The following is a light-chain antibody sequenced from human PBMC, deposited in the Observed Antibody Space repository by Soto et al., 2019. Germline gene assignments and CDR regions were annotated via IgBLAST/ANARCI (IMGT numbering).Light chain of an antibody. Sequence: DIVMTQSPLYLPVTPGEPASISCRSSQSLLHGNGNHYLDWYLQKPGQSPQLLIYLGSNRASGVPDRFSGSGSGTDFTLKISRVEADDIGVYYCMQPLQTPITFGQGTRLEIK. CDR3: MQPLQTPIT. CDR1: QSLLHGNGNHY. V-gene: IGKV2-28*01. J-gene: IGKJ5*01. CDR2: LGS.